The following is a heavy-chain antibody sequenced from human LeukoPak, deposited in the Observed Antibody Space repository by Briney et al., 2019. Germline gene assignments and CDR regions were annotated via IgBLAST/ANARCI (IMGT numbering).Heavy chain of an antibody. J-gene: IGHJ6*03. CDR2: INPNSGGT. D-gene: IGHD6-6*01. Sequence: VASVKVSCKASGYTFTGYYMHWVRQAPGQGLEWMGWINPNSGGTNYAQKFQGRVTMTRDTSISTAYMELSRLRSDDTAVYYCARVGGGSSPEYYYYYYYMDVWGKGTTVTVSS. CDR3: ARVGGGSSPEYYYYYYYMDV. V-gene: IGHV1-2*02. CDR1: GYTFTGYY.